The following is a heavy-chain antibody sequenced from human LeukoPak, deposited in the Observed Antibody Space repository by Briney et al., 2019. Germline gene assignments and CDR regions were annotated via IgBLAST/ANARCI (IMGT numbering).Heavy chain of an antibody. V-gene: IGHV4-34*01. CDR3: ARSSSWMQEYYYYYMDV. Sequence: SETLSLTCAVYGGSFSGYYWSWIRQPPGKGLEWIGEINHSGSTNYNPSLKSRVTISVNTSKNQFSLKLSSVTAADTAVYYCARSSSWMQEYYYYYMDVWGKGTTVTVSS. CDR1: GGSFSGYY. CDR2: INHSGST. D-gene: IGHD6-13*01. J-gene: IGHJ6*03.